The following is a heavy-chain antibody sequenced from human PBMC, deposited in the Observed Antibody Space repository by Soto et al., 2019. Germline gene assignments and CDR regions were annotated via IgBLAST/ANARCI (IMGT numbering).Heavy chain of an antibody. Sequence: ASVKVSCKASGYTFTSYDINWVRQATGQGLEWMGWMNPNSGNTGYAQKFQGRVTMTRNTSISTAYMELSSLRSEDTAVYYRARGPPRSVFGVVSFDYWGQGTLVTVSS. D-gene: IGHD3-3*01. CDR3: ARGPPRSVFGVVSFDY. CDR1: GYTFTSYD. CDR2: MNPNSGNT. J-gene: IGHJ4*02. V-gene: IGHV1-8*01.